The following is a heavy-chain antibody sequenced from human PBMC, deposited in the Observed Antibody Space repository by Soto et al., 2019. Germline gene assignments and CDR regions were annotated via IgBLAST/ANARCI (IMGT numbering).Heavy chain of an antibody. J-gene: IGHJ4*02. CDR1: VFTFSDHY. Sequence: PGGSLRLSCAASVFTFSDHYMDWVRQAPGKGLEWVGRSRNKANSYSTEYAASVKGRFTISIDESKNSLYLQMNSLKTEDTAVYYCARFSGSYTRGLDYWGQGTLVTVSS. D-gene: IGHD1-26*01. V-gene: IGHV3-72*01. CDR2: SRNKANSYST. CDR3: ARFSGSYTRGLDY.